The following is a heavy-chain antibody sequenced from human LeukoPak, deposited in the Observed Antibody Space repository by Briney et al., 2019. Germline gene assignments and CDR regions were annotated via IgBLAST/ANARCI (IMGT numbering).Heavy chain of an antibody. V-gene: IGHV1-2*02. CDR2: INPNSGGT. Sequence: GASVKVSCKASGYTFTDYYMHWVRQAPGQGLEWMGWINPNSGGTSYAQKFQGRVTMTTDRSITTAYMELSRLRSDDTAVYYCARDSSGYRSYRYGNYYYGMDVWGQGTTVTVSS. CDR3: ARDSSGYRSYRYGNYYYGMDV. J-gene: IGHJ6*02. D-gene: IGHD3-16*02. CDR1: GYTFTDYY.